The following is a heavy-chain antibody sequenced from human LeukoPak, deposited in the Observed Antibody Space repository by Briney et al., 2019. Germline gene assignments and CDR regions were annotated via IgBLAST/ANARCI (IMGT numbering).Heavy chain of an antibody. Sequence: PGGSLRLSCAASGFTFSSYGMSWVRQAPGKGLEWVSAISGSGGSTYYADSVKGRFTISRDNSKNTLYLQMNSLRAEDTAVYYCAKDWERFGGAPTDYWGQGTLVTVSS. D-gene: IGHD3-16*01. CDR3: AKDWERFGGAPTDY. CDR1: GFTFSSYG. CDR2: ISGSGGST. V-gene: IGHV3-23*01. J-gene: IGHJ4*02.